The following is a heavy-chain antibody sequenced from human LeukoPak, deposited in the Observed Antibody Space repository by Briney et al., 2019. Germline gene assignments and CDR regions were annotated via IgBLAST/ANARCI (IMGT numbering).Heavy chain of an antibody. V-gene: IGHV3-74*01. Sequence: GGSLRLSCAASGFTFSSYWMNWVRQAPGKGLVWVSRIASDGSSTTYADSVKGRFTISRDNSKNTLYPQMNSLRAEDTAVYYCARGATVTLDWGQGTLVTVSS. CDR3: ARGATVTLD. J-gene: IGHJ4*02. D-gene: IGHD4-11*01. CDR2: IASDGSST. CDR1: GFTFSSYW.